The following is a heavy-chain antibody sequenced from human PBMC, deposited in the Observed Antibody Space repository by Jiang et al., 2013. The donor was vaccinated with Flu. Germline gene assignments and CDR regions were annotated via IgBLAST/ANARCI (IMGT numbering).Heavy chain of an antibody. J-gene: IGHJ4*02. V-gene: IGHV1-69*01. D-gene: IGHD3-22*01. CDR1: GGTLSSYA. Sequence: VQLVESGAEVKKPGSSVKVSCKASGGTLSSYAISWVRRAPGQGLEWMGGIIPIFGTANYAQKFQGRVTITADESTSTAYMELSSLRSEDTAVYYCAREPYYDSTNYFDYWGQGTLVTVSS. CDR2: IIPIFGTA. CDR3: AREPYYDSTNYFDY.